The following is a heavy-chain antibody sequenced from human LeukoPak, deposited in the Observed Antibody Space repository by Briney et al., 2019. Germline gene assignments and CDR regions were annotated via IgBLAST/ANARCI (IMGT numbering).Heavy chain of an antibody. CDR2: IDDSGVKT. CDR1: KFIFSNYA. CDR3: AKGHSNSRKGRFDY. Sequence: PGGSLRLSCAVSKFIFSNYAMTWVCQAPGKGLEWVSSIDDSGVKTYHADSVQGRFTISRDNSKNTLYLQMTRLRAEDTALYYCAKGHSNSRKGRFDYWGQGIVVTVSS. D-gene: IGHD6-13*01. J-gene: IGHJ4*02. V-gene: IGHV3-23*01.